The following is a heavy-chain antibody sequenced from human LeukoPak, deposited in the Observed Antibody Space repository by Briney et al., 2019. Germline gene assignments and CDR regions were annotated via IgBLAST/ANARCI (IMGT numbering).Heavy chain of an antibody. Sequence: GGSLRLSCAASGFTFSSYSMNWVRQAPGKGLEWVSSISSSSSYIYYADSVKGRFTISRDNAKNSLYLQMNSLRAEDTAVYYCANNRRGYYDFDYWGQGTLVTVSS. CDR2: ISSSSSYI. D-gene: IGHD3-10*01. CDR1: GFTFSSYS. CDR3: ANNRRGYYDFDY. J-gene: IGHJ4*02. V-gene: IGHV3-21*01.